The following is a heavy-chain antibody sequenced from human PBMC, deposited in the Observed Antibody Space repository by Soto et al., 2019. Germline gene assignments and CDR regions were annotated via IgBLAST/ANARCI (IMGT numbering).Heavy chain of an antibody. CDR3: ARVTPYYYDSSGYYGGYYFDY. CDR2: IYYSGST. Sequence: QVQLQESGPGLVKPSETLSLTCTVSGGSISSYYWSWIRQPPGKGLEWIGYIYYSGSTNYNPSPKSRVTISVDTSKNQFSLKLSSVTAADTAVYYCARVTPYYYDSSGYYGGYYFDYWGQGTLVTVSS. V-gene: IGHV4-59*01. D-gene: IGHD3-22*01. J-gene: IGHJ4*02. CDR1: GGSISSYY.